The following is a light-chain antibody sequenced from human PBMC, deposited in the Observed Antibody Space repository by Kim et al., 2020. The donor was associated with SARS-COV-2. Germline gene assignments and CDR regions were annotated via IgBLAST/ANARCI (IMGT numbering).Light chain of an antibody. V-gene: IGLV2-14*01. CDR3: SSYADGSTF. J-gene: IGLJ1*01. CDR2: DVT. Sequence: QSALTQPASVSGSPGQSITISCAATNSDVDASKYVSWYQQHPGSAPQLLIFDVTQRPTGVSDRFSGSTSGNTASLTISGLQTEDEADYFCSSYADGSTFFGTGTKVTDL. CDR1: NSDVDASKY.